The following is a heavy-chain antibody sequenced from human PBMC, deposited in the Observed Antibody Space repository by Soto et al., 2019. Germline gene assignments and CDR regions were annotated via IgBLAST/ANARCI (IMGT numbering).Heavy chain of an antibody. CDR2: IIPIFGTA. CDR3: AGTTSGYYSGYDY. CDR1: GGTISIHG. V-gene: IGHV1-69*06. D-gene: IGHD3-22*01. Sequence: GASVKVSCKASGGTISIHGFTWVRQAPGQGLEWMGGIIPIFGTANYAQKFQGRVTINADKTTTTAYMELSSLRSEDTAVYYCAGTTSGYYSGYDYWGQGTLVTVSS. J-gene: IGHJ4*02.